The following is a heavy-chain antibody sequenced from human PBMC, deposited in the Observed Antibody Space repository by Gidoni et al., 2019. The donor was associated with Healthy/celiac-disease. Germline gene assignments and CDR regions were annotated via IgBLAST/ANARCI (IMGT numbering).Heavy chain of an antibody. D-gene: IGHD3-22*01. V-gene: IGHV3-66*01. CDR1: GFTVSSNY. CDR2: IYSGGST. CDR3: ARAGDSSGPSKYFDY. Sequence: EVQLVESGGGLVQPGGSLRLSCAASGFTVSSNYMSGVRQAPGKGLECVSVIYSGGSTYYADSVKGRFTISRDNSKNTLYLQMNSLRAEDTAVYYCARAGDSSGPSKYFDYWGQGTLVTVSS. J-gene: IGHJ4*02.